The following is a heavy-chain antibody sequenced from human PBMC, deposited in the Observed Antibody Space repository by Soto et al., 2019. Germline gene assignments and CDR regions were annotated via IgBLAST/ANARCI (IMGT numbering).Heavy chain of an antibody. V-gene: IGHV4-59*08. D-gene: IGHD1-7*01. CDR1: GGSISSYY. J-gene: IGHJ5*02. CDR2: IYYSGST. CDR3: ARITLSEGELFGP. Sequence: QVQLQESGPGLVKPSETLSLTCTVSGGSISSYYWSWIRQPPGKGLEWIGYIYYSGSTNYNPSLKGRVPLTINPSQNQFSPELNPVARADPGRYFCARITLSEGELFGPRGQGTPGTRSP.